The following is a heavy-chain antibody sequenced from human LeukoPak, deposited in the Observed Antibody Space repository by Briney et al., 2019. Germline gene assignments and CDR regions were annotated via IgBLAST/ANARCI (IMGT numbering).Heavy chain of an antibody. V-gene: IGHV4-4*02. J-gene: IGHJ4*02. D-gene: IGHD5-18*01. CDR1: GFTFSSYSM. CDR3: ANRVDTQPYFDY. Sequence: GSLRLSCAASGFTFSSYSMNWVRQPPGKGLEWIGEIYHSGSTNYNPSLKSRVTISVDKSKNQFSLKLNSVTAADTAVYYCANRVDTQPYFDYWGQGTLVTVSS. CDR2: IYHSGST.